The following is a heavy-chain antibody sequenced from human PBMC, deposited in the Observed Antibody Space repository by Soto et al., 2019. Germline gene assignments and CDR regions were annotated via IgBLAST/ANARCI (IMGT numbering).Heavy chain of an antibody. J-gene: IGHJ6*02. Sequence: GESLKISCKGSGYSFTSYWIGWVRQMPGKGLEWMGIIYPGDSDTTYNPSFQGQVTISADRSISTAYLQWSSLKASATAMYYCARHNIGSGWYGGASTGPLKVYYYGMDVWGQGTTVTVSS. CDR3: ARHNIGSGWYGGASTGPLKVYYYGMDV. V-gene: IGHV5-51*01. CDR1: GYSFTSYW. CDR2: IYPGDSDT. D-gene: IGHD6-19*01.